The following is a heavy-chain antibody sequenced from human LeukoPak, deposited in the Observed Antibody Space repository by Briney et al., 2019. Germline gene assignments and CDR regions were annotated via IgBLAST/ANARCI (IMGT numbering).Heavy chain of an antibody. J-gene: IGHJ6*03. D-gene: IGHD2-15*01. CDR1: GGSISNKY. V-gene: IGHV4-34*01. CDR2: TYHSGST. Sequence: SETLSLTCTVSGGSISNKYWSWIRQPPGKGLEWIGETYHSGSTNYNSSLKSRVTISLDTSKNQFSLKLSSVTAADTAVYYCARGRRIVVVLGATRTHRDYYMDVWGKGTTVTVSS. CDR3: ARGRRIVVVLGATRTHRDYYMDV.